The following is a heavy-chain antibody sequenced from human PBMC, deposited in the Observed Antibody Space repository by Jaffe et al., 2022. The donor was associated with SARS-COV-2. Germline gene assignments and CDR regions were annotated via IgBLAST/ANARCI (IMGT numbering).Heavy chain of an antibody. CDR1: GFTFSSYG. CDR3: AKIPTDYYDSSGYRPYYYYGMDV. Sequence: QVQLVESGGGVVQPGRSLRLSCAASGFTFSSYGMHWVRQAPGKGLEWVAVISYDGSNKYYADSVKGRFTISRDNSKNTLYLQMNSLRAEDTAVYYCAKIPTDYYDSSGYRPYYYYGMDVWGQGTTVTVSS. D-gene: IGHD3-22*01. CDR2: ISYDGSNK. J-gene: IGHJ6*02. V-gene: IGHV3-30*18.